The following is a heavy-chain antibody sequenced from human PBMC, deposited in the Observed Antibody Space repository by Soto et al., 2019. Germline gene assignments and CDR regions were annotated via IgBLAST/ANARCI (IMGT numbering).Heavy chain of an antibody. D-gene: IGHD6-13*01. CDR2: IYPGDSDT. CDR1: GYSFTSYW. J-gene: IGHJ6*02. V-gene: IGHV5-51*01. CDR3: ARHIRIAAATHYYYYGMDV. Sequence: LKISCKGSGYSFTSYWIGWVRQMPGKGLEWMGIIYPGDSDTRYSPSFQGQVTISADKSISTAYLQWSSLKASDTAMYYCARHIRIAAATHYYYYGMDVWGQGTTVTVSS.